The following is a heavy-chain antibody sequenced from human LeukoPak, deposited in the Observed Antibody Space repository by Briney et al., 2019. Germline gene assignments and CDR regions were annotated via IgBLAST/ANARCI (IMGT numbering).Heavy chain of an antibody. CDR3: GKDLTGGWSLDY. CDR1: GFTFSRSG. D-gene: IGHD6-19*01. V-gene: IGHV3-30*18. CDR2: ISDDGRRK. J-gene: IGHJ4*02. Sequence: GGSLRLSCAASGFTFSRSGMHWVRQAPGKGLECPAFISDDGRRKYYADSVKGRFTISRDDSKNTVYLQMNSLRSEDTAMYYCGKDLTGGWSLDYWGQGTLVTVSS.